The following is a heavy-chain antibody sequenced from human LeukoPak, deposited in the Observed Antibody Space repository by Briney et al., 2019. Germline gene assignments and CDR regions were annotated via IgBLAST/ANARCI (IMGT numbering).Heavy chain of an antibody. CDR2: FDPEDGET. V-gene: IGHV1-24*01. J-gene: IGHJ4*02. D-gene: IGHD3-9*01. CDR3: ATVLGNYDILTGHFLY. Sequence: ASVKVSCKASGYTFTSYYMHWVRQAPGKGLEWMGGFDPEDGETIYAQKFQGRVTMTEDTSTDTAYMELSSLRSEDTAVYYCATVLGNYDILTGHFLYWGQGTLVTVSS. CDR1: GYTFTSYY.